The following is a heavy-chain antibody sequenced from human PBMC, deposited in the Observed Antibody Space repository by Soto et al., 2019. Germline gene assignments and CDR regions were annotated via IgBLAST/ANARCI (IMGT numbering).Heavy chain of an antibody. D-gene: IGHD2-8*01. CDR3: ARLGYCTNGVCYTADY. Sequence: GASVKVSCKASGYTFTSYAMHWVRQAPGQRLEWMGWINAGNGNTKYSQKFQGRVTITRDTSASTAYMELSSLRSEDTAVYYCARLGYCTNGVCYTADYWGQGTLVTVSS. J-gene: IGHJ4*02. CDR1: GYTFTSYA. V-gene: IGHV1-3*01. CDR2: INAGNGNT.